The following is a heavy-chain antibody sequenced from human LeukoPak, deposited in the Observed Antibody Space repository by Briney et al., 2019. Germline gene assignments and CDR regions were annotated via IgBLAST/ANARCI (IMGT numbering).Heavy chain of an antibody. Sequence: GASLRLSCAASGFTFSNYGMQWVRQAPGKGLEWVAVISYTGETKYYGDSVKGRFTISRDNSKNTLYLQMNSLRAEDTAVYYCVKETDEYSSSSSDYWGQGTLVTVSS. CDR3: VKETDEYSSSSSDY. CDR2: ISYTGETK. V-gene: IGHV3-30*18. CDR1: GFTFSNYG. J-gene: IGHJ4*02. D-gene: IGHD6-6*01.